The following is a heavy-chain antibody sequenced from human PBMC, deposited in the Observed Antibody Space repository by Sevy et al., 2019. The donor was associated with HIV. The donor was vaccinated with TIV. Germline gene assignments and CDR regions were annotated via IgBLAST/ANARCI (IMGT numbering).Heavy chain of an antibody. V-gene: IGHV3-7*01. D-gene: IGHD2-15*01. Sequence: GGSLRLSCAASGFTFSSYWMSWVRQAPGKGLEWVANIKQDGSEKYNVDSVKGRFTISKDNAKNSLYLQMNSLRAEDTAVYYDAREDRRRVVAATGRHAVDFWGQGTMVTVSS. CDR2: IKQDGSEK. CDR3: AREDRRRVVAATGRHAVDF. CDR1: GFTFSSYW. J-gene: IGHJ3*01.